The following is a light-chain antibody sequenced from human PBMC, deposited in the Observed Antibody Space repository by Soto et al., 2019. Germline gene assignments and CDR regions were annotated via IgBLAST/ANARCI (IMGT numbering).Light chain of an antibody. CDR2: WAS. CDR3: QQYFSTLYT. CDR1: QSVLYSSNNKNY. J-gene: IGKJ2*01. V-gene: IGKV4-1*01. Sequence: DIVMTQSPDSLAVSLGERATLNCKSSQSVLYSSNNKNYLAWYQQKAGQPPKLLIYWASTRESGVPDRFSGSGSGTDFTLTISSLQAEDVAVYYCQQYFSTLYTFGQGAKLEIK.